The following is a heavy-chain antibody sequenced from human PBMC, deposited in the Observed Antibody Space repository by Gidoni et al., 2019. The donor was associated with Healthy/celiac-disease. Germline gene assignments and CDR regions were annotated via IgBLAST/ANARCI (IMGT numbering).Heavy chain of an antibody. CDR1: GGSFSGYY. J-gene: IGHJ4*02. CDR2: INHSGST. D-gene: IGHD5-18*01. CDR3: ARGTILRRGYSYGLFDY. V-gene: IGHV4-34*01. Sequence: QVQLQQWGAGLLKPSETLSLTCAVYGGSFSGYYWSWTRQPPGKGLEWIGEINHSGSTNYNPSLKSRVTISVDTSKNQFSLKLSSVTAADTAVYYCARGTILRRGYSYGLFDYWGQGTLVTVSS.